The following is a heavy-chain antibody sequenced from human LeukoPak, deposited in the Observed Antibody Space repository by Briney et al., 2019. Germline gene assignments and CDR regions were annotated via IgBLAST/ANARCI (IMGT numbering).Heavy chain of an antibody. CDR2: IIPILGIA. J-gene: IGHJ4*02. D-gene: IGHD5-18*01. CDR1: GGTFSSYA. V-gene: IGHV1-69*04. CDR3: VRDLGVDTSMIFFDY. Sequence: SVKVSCKASGGTFSSYAISWVRQAPGQGLEWMGRIIPILGIANYAQKFQGRVTITADKSTSTAYMELRSLRSDDTAVFYCVRDLGVDTSMIFFDYWGQGTRVTVSS.